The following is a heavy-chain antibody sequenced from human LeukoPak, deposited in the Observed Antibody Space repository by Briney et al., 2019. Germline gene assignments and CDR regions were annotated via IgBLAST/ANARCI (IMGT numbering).Heavy chain of an antibody. D-gene: IGHD7-27*01. J-gene: IGHJ4*02. CDR2: LYNTETT. V-gene: IGHV4-39*01. CDR3: ARVPAGADY. CDR1: GGSISRSSYY. Sequence: SETLSLTCSVSGGSISRSSYYGGSIRQPPGEGLEWIGSLYNTETTYYNPSLQSRVTISVDTSKNQLSLKLSSVTAADTAVYYCARVPAGADYWGQGTLVTVSS.